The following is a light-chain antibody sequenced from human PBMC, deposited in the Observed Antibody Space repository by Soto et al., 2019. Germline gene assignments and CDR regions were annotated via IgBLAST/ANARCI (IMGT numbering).Light chain of an antibody. CDR2: DAS. V-gene: IGKV1-5*01. J-gene: IGKJ2*01. CDR3: QQYSGYPAT. Sequence: DIQMTQSPSTLSASVGDRVTITCRASQSISSWLAWYQQKPGKAPKLLIYDASSLESGVPSRFSGSGSGTDFTLTISSLQPDDVVTYYSQQYSGYPATFGQGTKLEIK. CDR1: QSISSW.